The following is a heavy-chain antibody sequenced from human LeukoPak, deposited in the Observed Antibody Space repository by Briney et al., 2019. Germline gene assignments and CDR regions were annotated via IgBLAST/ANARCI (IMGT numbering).Heavy chain of an antibody. CDR1: GFTFSTYE. CDR2: IYSVGNT. D-gene: IGHD6-13*01. CDR3: ARVFNIAAEDGYGMDV. V-gene: IGHV3-66*01. J-gene: IGHJ6*02. Sequence: GGSLRLSCAASGFTFSTYEMSWVRQAPGKGLEWVSIIYSVGNTYYADSVKGRFTISRDNSKNTLYLQMNSLRVEDTAVYYCARVFNIAAEDGYGMDVWGQGTTVTVSS.